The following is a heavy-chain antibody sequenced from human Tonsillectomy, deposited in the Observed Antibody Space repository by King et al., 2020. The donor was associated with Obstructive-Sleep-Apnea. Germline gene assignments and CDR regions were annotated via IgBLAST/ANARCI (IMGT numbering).Heavy chain of an antibody. CDR1: GYRFFNYW. V-gene: IGHV5-51*01. CDR2: IYPGDSDT. J-gene: IGHJ4*02. Sequence: QLVQSGAEAKKPGESLKISCQGSGYRFFNYWIIWVRQMPGKGLEWMGTIYPGDSDTRYSPSFQGQVTISADKSINTAYLQWSSLKASDTAMYYCARXSXXSQXLPDXLXXXXXGTLVTVSS. CDR3: ARXSXXSQXLPDXLXX.